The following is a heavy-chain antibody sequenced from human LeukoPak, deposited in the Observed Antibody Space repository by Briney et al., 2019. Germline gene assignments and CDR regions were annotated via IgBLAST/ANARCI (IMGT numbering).Heavy chain of an antibody. J-gene: IGHJ4*02. Sequence: PSETLSLTCTVSGGSISSSSYYWGWIRQPPGKGLEWIGSIYYSGSTYYNPSLKSRVTISVDTSKNQFSLKLSSVTAADTAVYYCANQIQGGSCCHFDYWGQGTLVTVSS. CDR3: ANQIQGGSCCHFDY. CDR2: IYYSGST. CDR1: GGSISSSSYY. D-gene: IGHD2-2*01. V-gene: IGHV4-39*01.